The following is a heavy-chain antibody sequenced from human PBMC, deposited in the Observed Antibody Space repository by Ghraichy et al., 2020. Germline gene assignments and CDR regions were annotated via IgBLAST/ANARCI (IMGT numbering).Heavy chain of an antibody. CDR3: ARDFSRIGRMSAFDI. Sequence: SETLSLTCAVSGGSISSSNWWSWVRQPPGKGLEWIGEIYHSGSTNYNPSLKSRVTISVDKSKNQFSLKLSSVTAADTAVYYCARDFSRIGRMSAFDIWGQGTMVTVSS. CDR2: IYHSGST. J-gene: IGHJ3*02. V-gene: IGHV4-4*02. CDR1: GGSISSSNW. D-gene: IGHD2-15*01.